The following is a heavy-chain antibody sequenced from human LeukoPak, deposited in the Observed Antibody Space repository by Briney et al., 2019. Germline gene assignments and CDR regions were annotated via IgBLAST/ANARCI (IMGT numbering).Heavy chain of an antibody. J-gene: IGHJ4*02. Sequence: SQTLSLTCTVSGGSISSGDYYWSWIRQPPGKGLEWIGYIYYSGSTYYNPSLKSRVTISVDTSKNQFSLKLSSVTAADTAVYYCARQAGGSSWSPVDYWGQGTLVTVSS. CDR1: GGSISSGDYY. D-gene: IGHD6-13*01. V-gene: IGHV4-30-4*01. CDR3: ARQAGGSSWSPVDY. CDR2: IYYSGST.